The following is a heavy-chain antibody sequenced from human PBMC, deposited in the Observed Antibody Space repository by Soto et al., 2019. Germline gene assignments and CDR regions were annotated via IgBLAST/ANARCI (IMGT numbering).Heavy chain of an antibody. Sequence: SGESLRLSCAASGFTLNDYSMNWVRRAPGKGLEWLSYISPSSSNMYYADSVKGRFTISRDNSKNTLYLQMNSLRAEDTAVYYCASLIAAAAHAPFDYWGQGTLVTVSS. CDR3: ASLIAAAAHAPFDY. J-gene: IGHJ4*02. CDR1: GFTLNDYS. D-gene: IGHD6-13*01. V-gene: IGHV3-48*01. CDR2: ISPSSSNM.